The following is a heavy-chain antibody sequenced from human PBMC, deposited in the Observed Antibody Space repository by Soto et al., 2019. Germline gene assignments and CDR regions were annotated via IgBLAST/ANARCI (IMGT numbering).Heavy chain of an antibody. Sequence: ASVKVSCKASGYTFTSYAMHWVRQAPGQRLEWMGWINAGNGNTRYSQKFQGRVTITRDTSASTAYMELSSLRSEDTAVYYCARAGSSSWYGQNAFDIWGQGTMVTVSS. J-gene: IGHJ3*02. CDR2: INAGNGNT. CDR1: GYTFTSYA. D-gene: IGHD6-13*01. CDR3: ARAGSSSWYGQNAFDI. V-gene: IGHV1-3*01.